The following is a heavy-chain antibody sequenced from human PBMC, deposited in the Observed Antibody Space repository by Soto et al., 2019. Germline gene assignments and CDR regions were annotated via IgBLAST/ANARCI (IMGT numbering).Heavy chain of an antibody. CDR2: ISSSSSYI. CDR3: ARDLGYSSGWYDY. CDR1: GFTFSSYS. D-gene: IGHD6-19*01. J-gene: IGHJ4*02. Sequence: EVQLVESGGGLVKPGGSLRLSCAASGFTFSSYSMNWVRQAPGKGLEWVSSISSSSSYIYYADSVKGRFTISRDNAKNSLYLQMNSLSAEDTAVYYCARDLGYSSGWYDYWGQGTLVTVSS. V-gene: IGHV3-21*01.